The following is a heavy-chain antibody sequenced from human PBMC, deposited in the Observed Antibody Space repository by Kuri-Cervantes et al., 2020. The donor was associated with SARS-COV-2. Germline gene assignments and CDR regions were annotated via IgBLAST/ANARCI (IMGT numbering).Heavy chain of an antibody. CDR1: GGSISTYY. CDR3: ARTYYYDSSDLGWFDP. J-gene: IGHJ5*02. CDR2: IYYSGST. D-gene: IGHD3-22*01. V-gene: IGHV4-59*08. Sequence: GSLRLSCTVSGGSISTYYWSWIRQPPGKGLEWIGYIYYSGSTNYNPSLKSRVTISVDTSKNQFSLKLSSVTAADTAVYYCARTYYYDSSDLGWFDPWGQGTLVTVSS.